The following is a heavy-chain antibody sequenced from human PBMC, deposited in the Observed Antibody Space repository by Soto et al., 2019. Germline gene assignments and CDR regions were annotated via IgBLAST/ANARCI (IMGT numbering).Heavy chain of an antibody. V-gene: IGHV5-10-1*01. Sequence: GESLKIAWNGSGYSFTSYWISWVRRMPGKELEVMGRIDPSDSYTNYSPSFQGHVTISADKSISTAYLQWSSLKASDTAMYYCARRGYCSGGSCYFISSAFYIWGQGTMVPVSS. CDR3: ARRGYCSGGSCYFISSAFYI. CDR2: IDPSDSYT. D-gene: IGHD2-15*01. CDR1: GYSFTSYW. J-gene: IGHJ3*02.